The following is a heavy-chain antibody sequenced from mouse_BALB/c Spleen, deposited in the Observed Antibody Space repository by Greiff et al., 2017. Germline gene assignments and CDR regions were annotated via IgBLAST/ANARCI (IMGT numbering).Heavy chain of an antibody. J-gene: IGHJ4*01. CDR2: ISSGGST. CDR3: ARAYYRYDDAMDY. Sequence: EVKLMESGGGLVKPGGSLKLSCAASGFTFSSYAMSWVRQTPEKRLEWVASISSGGSTYYPDSVKGRFTISRDNARNILYLQMSSLRSEDTAMYYCARAYYRYDDAMDYWGQGTSVTVSS. D-gene: IGHD2-14*01. V-gene: IGHV5-6-5*01. CDR1: GFTFSSYA.